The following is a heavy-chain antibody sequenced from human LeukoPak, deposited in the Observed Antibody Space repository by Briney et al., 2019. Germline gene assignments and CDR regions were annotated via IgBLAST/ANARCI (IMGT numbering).Heavy chain of an antibody. CDR1: GFTFSTYS. Sequence: GGSLRLSCSASGFTFSTYSMNWVRQAPGKGLEWVSSISSSSRYIYYADSVKGRFTISRDNAKNSLYLQMNSLRAEDTAVYYCARALIGYYFDYWGQGTLVTVSS. V-gene: IGHV3-21*01. J-gene: IGHJ4*02. CDR2: ISSSSRYI. CDR3: ARALIGYYFDY. D-gene: IGHD2-8*01.